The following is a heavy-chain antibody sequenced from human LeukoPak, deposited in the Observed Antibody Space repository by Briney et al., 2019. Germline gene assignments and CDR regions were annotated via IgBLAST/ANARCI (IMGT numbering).Heavy chain of an antibody. D-gene: IGHD3-10*01. CDR2: ISWNSGSI. CDR3: AKERNYYGSGSYFDY. CDR1: GFTFDDYA. Sequence: SLRLSCAASGFTFDDYAMHWVRQAPGKGLECVSGISWNSGSIGYADSVKGRFTISRDNSKNTLYLQMNSLRAEDTAVYYCAKERNYYGSGSYFDYWGQGTLVTVSS. V-gene: IGHV3-9*01. J-gene: IGHJ4*02.